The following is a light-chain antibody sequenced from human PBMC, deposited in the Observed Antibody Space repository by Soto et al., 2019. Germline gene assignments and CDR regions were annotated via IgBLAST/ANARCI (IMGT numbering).Light chain of an antibody. V-gene: IGLV2-14*03. CDR1: SNDIGGYNY. J-gene: IGLJ2*01. CDR2: DVS. CDR3: SSYGASSTL. Sequence: QSVLTQPASVSGSPGQSITIPCTGTSNDIGGYNYVSWYQQHPGKVPKLIIFDVSYRPSGISDRFSGSKSGNTASLTSSGLQPEDEADYYCSSYGASSTLFGGGTKVTVL.